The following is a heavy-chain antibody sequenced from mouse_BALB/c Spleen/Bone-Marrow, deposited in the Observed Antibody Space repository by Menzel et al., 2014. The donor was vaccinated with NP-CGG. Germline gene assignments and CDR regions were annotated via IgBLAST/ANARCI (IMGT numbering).Heavy chain of an antibody. J-gene: IGHJ2*01. CDR3: ARNPVGRNYFDY. D-gene: IGHD4-1*01. Sequence: QVQLQQPGPGLVQPSQSLSITCTVSGFSFXNYGVHWVRQSPGKGLEWLGVIWSGGSTDYNAAFISRLSISKDNSKSQVFFKMNSLQVNDTAIYYCARNPVGRNYFDYWGQGTTLTVSS. V-gene: IGHV2-2*02. CDR2: IWSGGST. CDR1: GFSFXNYG.